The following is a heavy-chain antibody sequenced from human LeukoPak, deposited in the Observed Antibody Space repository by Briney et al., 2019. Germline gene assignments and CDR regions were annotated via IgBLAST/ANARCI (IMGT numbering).Heavy chain of an antibody. J-gene: IGHJ4*02. CDR1: GSMYNYY. V-gene: IGHV4-59*12. Sequence: SETLSLTCTVSGSMYNYYWSWIRQPPGKGLEWIGYIHYNGITNYSPSLKSRVTISVDRSKNQFSLKLSSVTAADTAVYYCARANGLYRWELPDYWGQGTLVTVSS. CDR2: IHYNGIT. CDR3: ARANGLYRWELPDY. D-gene: IGHD1-26*01.